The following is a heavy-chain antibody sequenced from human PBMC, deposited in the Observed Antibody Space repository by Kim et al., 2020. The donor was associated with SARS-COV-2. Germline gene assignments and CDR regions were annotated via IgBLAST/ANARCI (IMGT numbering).Heavy chain of an antibody. Sequence: YHPPLKSRGTIAVDTSKNQFSLKLSSVTAADTAVYYCAGGDGSGRYRGDYWGQGTLVTVSS. V-gene: IGHV4-59*01. D-gene: IGHD3-10*01. J-gene: IGHJ4*02. CDR3: AGGDGSGRYRGDY.